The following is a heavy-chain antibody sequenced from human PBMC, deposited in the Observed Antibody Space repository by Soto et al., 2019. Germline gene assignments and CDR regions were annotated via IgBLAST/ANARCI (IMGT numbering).Heavy chain of an antibody. CDR2: IYHSGST. CDR1: VGSISSSNW. V-gene: IGHV4-4*02. CDR3: ARDRQDGSGTRRYFDL. D-gene: IGHD2-2*01. Sequence: QVQLQESGPGLVKPSGTLSLTCAVSVGSISSSNWWSWVRQPPGKGLEWIGEIYHSGSTNYNPSLKSRVTISVDKSKNQFSLKLSSVTAADTAVYYCARDRQDGSGTRRYFDLWGRGTLVTVSS. J-gene: IGHJ2*01.